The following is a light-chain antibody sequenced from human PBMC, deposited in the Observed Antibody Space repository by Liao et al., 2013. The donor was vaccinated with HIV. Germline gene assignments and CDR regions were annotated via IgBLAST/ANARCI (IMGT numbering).Light chain of an antibody. CDR1: NIESKS. V-gene: IGLV3-21*01. CDR3: QSADSDGTYV. J-gene: IGLJ1*01. Sequence: SYELTQPPSVSVAPGKTASITCGGDNIESKSVHWCQQKPGQAPVVVMYNVSVRPSGIPERFSGSTSGTTVTLTIRGVQADDEGDYYCQSADSDGTYVFGTGTKVTVL. CDR2: NVS.